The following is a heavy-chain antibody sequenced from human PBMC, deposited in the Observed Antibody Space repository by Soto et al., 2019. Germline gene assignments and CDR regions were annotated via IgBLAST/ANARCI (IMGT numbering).Heavy chain of an antibody. Sequence: EVQLLESGGDLIQPGGSLRLSCVASGITFGSRAMSWVRQAPGEGLEWVSTITDTGGDAKYADSVRGRFTISRDNSKKTLYLQMNSLGAADTAVYYWGRCTSTSCHLGSDYWGQGTLVTVSS. CDR2: ITDTGGDA. V-gene: IGHV3-23*01. CDR3: GRCTSTSCHLGSDY. J-gene: IGHJ4*02. CDR1: GITFGSRA. D-gene: IGHD2-2*01.